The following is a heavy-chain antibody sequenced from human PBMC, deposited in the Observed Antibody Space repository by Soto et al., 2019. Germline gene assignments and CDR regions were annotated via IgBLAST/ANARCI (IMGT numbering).Heavy chain of an antibody. J-gene: IGHJ6*02. CDR1: GFTFSSYA. V-gene: IGHV3-30-3*01. CDR3: ASPGGILTGYYYYGMDV. CDR2: ISYDGSNK. D-gene: IGHD3-9*01. Sequence: QVQLVESGGGVVQPGRSLRLSCAASGFTFSSYAMHWVRQAPGKGLEWVAVISYDGSNKYYADSVKGRFTISRDNSKNPLYLQMNGLRAEETAVYYCASPGGILTGYYYYGMDVWGQGTTVTVSS.